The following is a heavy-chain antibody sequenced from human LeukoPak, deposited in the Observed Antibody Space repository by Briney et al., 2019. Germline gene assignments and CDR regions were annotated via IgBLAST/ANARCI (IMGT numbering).Heavy chain of an antibody. Sequence: SVKVSCKASGGTFSSYAISWVRQAPGQGLEWMGGIIPIFGTANYAQKFQGRVTITADKSTSTAYMELSSLRSEDTAVYYCARDRAESQWLVRYWFDPWGQGALVTVSS. V-gene: IGHV1-69*06. D-gene: IGHD6-19*01. J-gene: IGHJ5*02. CDR3: ARDRAESQWLVRYWFDP. CDR2: IIPIFGTA. CDR1: GGTFSSYA.